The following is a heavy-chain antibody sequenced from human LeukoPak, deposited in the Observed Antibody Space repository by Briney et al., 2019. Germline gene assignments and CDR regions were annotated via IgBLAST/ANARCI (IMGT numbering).Heavy chain of an antibody. V-gene: IGHV4-59*01. CDR1: GGSISSYH. CDR2: IHYSGST. J-gene: IGHJ4*02. D-gene: IGHD3-9*01. CDR3: ARVQTYYDILTGYYTKYFDY. Sequence: SEALSLTFTVSGGSISSYHWSWIRQPPWKGLEWIGYIHYSGSTDYNPSLKSRVTISGDTSKHQLSLKLSSVTAADTAVYYCARVQTYYDILTGYYTKYFDYWGQGTLVTVSS.